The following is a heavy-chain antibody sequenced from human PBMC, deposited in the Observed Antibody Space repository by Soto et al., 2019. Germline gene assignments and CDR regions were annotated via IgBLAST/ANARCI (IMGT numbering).Heavy chain of an antibody. CDR2: ISHSGDT. J-gene: IGHJ6*02. D-gene: IGHD2-2*01. V-gene: IGHV4-38-2*01. Sequence: SETLSLTCAVSAYVKTNGYHWGWIRQPPGKELGWIGTISHSGDTYYNPSLKSRVTISIDTAKNHLSLILSSLTAADTATYYCTRIYCTTTSCFINGMDVWGQGTTVTVCS. CDR1: AYVKTNGYH. CDR3: TRIYCTTTSCFINGMDV.